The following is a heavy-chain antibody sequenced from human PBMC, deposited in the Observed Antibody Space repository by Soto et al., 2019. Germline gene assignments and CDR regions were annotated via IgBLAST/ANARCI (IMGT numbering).Heavy chain of an antibody. CDR2: ISSDGSKK. V-gene: IGHV3-30*03. CDR1: GFTFSNNG. D-gene: IGHD2-15*01. Sequence: QVQLVESGGGVVQPGRSLRLSCVASGFTFSNNGIHWVRQAPGKGLEWVAVISSDGSKKYYADSVKGLFTISRDNSKNTLYLQMNSLRAEDTAVYYCAMDLYGGSSRFDYWGQGTLVTVSS. CDR3: AMDLYGGSSRFDY. J-gene: IGHJ4*02.